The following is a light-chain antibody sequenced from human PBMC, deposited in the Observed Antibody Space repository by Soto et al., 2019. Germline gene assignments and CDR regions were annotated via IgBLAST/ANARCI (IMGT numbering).Light chain of an antibody. J-gene: IGKJ2*01. CDR1: QSVSSSS. V-gene: IGKV3-20*01. CDR2: GAS. CDR3: LQFDNSPLYT. Sequence: EIVLTQSPGTLSLSPGERATLSCRASQSVSSSSITWYQQKPGQAPRLLIYGASTRATGIPDRFSGSGSGTDFSLTISRLEPEDFAVYYCLQFDNSPLYTFGQETKVDIK.